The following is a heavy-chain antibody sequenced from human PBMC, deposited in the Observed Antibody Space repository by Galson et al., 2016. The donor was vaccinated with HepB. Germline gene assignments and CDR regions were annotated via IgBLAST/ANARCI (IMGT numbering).Heavy chain of an antibody. D-gene: IGHD6-19*01. Sequence: SLRLSCAASGLSFSTENMHWVRQAPGQALEWVAYISSGGTTTYYADSVKGRFTISRDNAKSSLYLQMNSLRAEDTAVYYCARALLHSGSGWGRPFDPWGQGTLVTVSS. V-gene: IGHV3-48*03. J-gene: IGHJ5*02. CDR2: ISSGGTTT. CDR1: GLSFSTEN. CDR3: ARALLHSGSGWGRPFDP.